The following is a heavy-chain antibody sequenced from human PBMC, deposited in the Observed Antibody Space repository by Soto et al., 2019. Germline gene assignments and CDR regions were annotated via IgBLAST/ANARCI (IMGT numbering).Heavy chain of an antibody. CDR3: TTRYYDYVWGSYRHFDY. CDR2: IKSKTDGGTT. Sequence: GSLRLSCAASGFTFSNAWMSWVRQAPGKGLEWVGRIKSKTDGGTTDYAAPVKGRFTISRDDSKNTLYLQMNSLKTEDTAVYYCTTRYYDYVWGSYRHFDYWGQGTLVTVSS. D-gene: IGHD3-16*02. CDR1: GFTFSNAW. J-gene: IGHJ4*02. V-gene: IGHV3-15*01.